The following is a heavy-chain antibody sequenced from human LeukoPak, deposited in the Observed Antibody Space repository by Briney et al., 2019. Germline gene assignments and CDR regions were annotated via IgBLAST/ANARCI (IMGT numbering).Heavy chain of an antibody. D-gene: IGHD3-3*01. Sequence: ASVKVSCKASGYTFTSYYMHWVRQAPGQGLEWMGIISPSGGSTSYAQKFQGRVAMTRDTSTSTVYMELSSLRSEDTAVYYCARNRDYDFWSGYYDGDIWGQGTMVTVSS. CDR2: ISPSGGST. V-gene: IGHV1-46*01. CDR1: GYTFTSYY. J-gene: IGHJ3*02. CDR3: ARNRDYDFWSGYYDGDI.